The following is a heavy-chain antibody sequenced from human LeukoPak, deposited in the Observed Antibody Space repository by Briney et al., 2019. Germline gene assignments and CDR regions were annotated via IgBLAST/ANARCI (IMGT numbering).Heavy chain of an antibody. CDR1: GFTFSSYA. CDR2: IKEDGGAK. V-gene: IGHV3-7*01. CDR3: ARLSSLGYTSGWYDS. D-gene: IGHD6-19*01. J-gene: IGHJ5*01. Sequence: GGSLRLSCAGSGFTFSSYAMHWVRQAPGKGLEWVANIKEDGGAKFYVDSVKGRFTISRDNAKNSLYLQMNSLRAEDTAVYSCARLSSLGYTSGWYDSWGQGTLVSVSS.